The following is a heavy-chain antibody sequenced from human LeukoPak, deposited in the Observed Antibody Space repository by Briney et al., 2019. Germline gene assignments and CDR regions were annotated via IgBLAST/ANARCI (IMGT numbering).Heavy chain of an antibody. CDR3: ARGRRYSSSWYRGPEHRDAFDI. Sequence: SETLSLTCTVSGGSISSYYWSWIRQPPGKGLEWIGYIYYSGSTNYNPSLKSRVTISADTSKNQFSLKLSSVTAADTAVYYCARGRRYSSSWYRGPEHRDAFDIWGQGTMVTVSS. D-gene: IGHD6-13*01. CDR2: IYYSGST. V-gene: IGHV4-59*01. J-gene: IGHJ3*02. CDR1: GGSISSYY.